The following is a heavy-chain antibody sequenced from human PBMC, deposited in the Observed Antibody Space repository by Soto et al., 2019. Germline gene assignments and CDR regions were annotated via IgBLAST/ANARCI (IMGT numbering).Heavy chain of an antibody. CDR3: AKDQGYSTSYYGYVDL. J-gene: IGHJ2*01. D-gene: IGHD6-13*01. CDR2: ITWNSGII. V-gene: IGHV3-9*01. CDR1: GFTFDDYA. Sequence: SLRLSCAASGFTFDDYAMHWVRQPPGKGLEWVSGITWNSGIIGYADSVKGRFTISRDNAKNSLYLQMNCLRLEDTALYYCAKDQGYSTSYYGYVDLWGRGTLVTVSS.